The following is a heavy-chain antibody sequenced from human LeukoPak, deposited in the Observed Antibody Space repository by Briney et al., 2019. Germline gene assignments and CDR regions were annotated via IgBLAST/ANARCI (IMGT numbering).Heavy chain of an antibody. Sequence: PGRSLRLSCAASGFTFSSYAMHWVRQAPGKGLEWAAVISYDGSNKYYADSVKGRFTISRDNSKNTLYLQMNSLRAEDTAVYYCARDWLSKYYFDYWGQGTLVTVSS. J-gene: IGHJ4*02. D-gene: IGHD6-19*01. V-gene: IGHV3-30-3*01. CDR2: ISYDGSNK. CDR3: ARDWLSKYYFDY. CDR1: GFTFSSYA.